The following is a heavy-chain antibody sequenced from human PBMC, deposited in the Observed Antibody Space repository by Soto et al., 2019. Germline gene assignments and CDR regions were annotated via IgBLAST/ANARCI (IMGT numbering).Heavy chain of an antibody. Sequence: QVQLVESGGGVVQPGRSLRLSCAASGFTFSSYAMHWVRQAPGKGLEWVAVISYDGSNKYYADSVKGRFTISRDNSKNTLYLQMNSLRAEDTAVYYCARDPPAVSGYYDSSGYADYWGQGTLVTVSS. CDR3: ARDPPAVSGYYDSSGYADY. CDR2: ISYDGSNK. J-gene: IGHJ4*02. CDR1: GFTFSSYA. D-gene: IGHD3-22*01. V-gene: IGHV3-30-3*01.